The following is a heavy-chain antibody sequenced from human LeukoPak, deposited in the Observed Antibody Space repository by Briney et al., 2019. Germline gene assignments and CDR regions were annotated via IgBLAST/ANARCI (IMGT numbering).Heavy chain of an antibody. CDR2: IYYSGTT. Sequence: PSETLSLTCTVSGGSISSYYWSWVRQPPGKGLERMGYIYYSGTTDYNPSLKSRVTISVDTSNNQFSLKVSSVTAADTAVYYCARSSGTYRSFDYWGQGTLVTASS. J-gene: IGHJ4*02. CDR3: ARSSGTYRSFDY. D-gene: IGHD1-26*01. CDR1: GGSISSYY. V-gene: IGHV4-59*01.